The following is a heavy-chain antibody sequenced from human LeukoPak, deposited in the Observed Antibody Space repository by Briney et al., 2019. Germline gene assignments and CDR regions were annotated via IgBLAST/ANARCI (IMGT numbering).Heavy chain of an antibody. V-gene: IGHV1-46*01. CDR1: GYTFTSYY. J-gene: IGHJ4*02. Sequence: ASVKVSCKASGYTFTSYYMHRVRQAPGQGLEWMGIINPSGGSTSYAQKFQGRVTMTRDTSTSIVNMELSSLRSEDTAVYYCARASSSWNAFHHWGQGTLVTVSS. CDR2: INPSGGST. CDR3: ARASSSWNAFHH. D-gene: IGHD6-13*01.